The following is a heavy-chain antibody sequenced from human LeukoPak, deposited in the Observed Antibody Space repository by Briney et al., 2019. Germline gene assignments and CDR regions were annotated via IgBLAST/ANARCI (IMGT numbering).Heavy chain of an antibody. CDR3: ARSAGIAVAGAAAY. V-gene: IGHV1-2*02. CDR2: INPNSGGT. CDR1: GYTFSGYN. J-gene: IGHJ4*02. D-gene: IGHD6-19*01. Sequence: ASVKVSCKASGYTFSGYNMHWVRQAPGQELEWMGWINPNSGGTNYAQKFQGRITITRDTSTSTVNMELSGLRSDDTAVYYCARSAGIAVAGAAAYWGQGTLVTVSS.